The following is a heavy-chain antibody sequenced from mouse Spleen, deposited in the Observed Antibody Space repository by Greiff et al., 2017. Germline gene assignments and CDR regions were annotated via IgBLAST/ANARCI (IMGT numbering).Heavy chain of an antibody. V-gene: IGHV5-9*01. D-gene: IGHD2-3*01. Sequence: EVMLVESGGGLVKLGGSLKLSCAASGFTFSSYAMSWVRQTPEKRLEWVATISSGGGNTYYPDSVKGRFTISRDNAKNTLYLQMSSLKSEDTAMYYCAEGYDVYAMDYWGQGTSVTVSS. CDR2: ISSGGGNT. CDR1: GFTFSSYA. CDR3: AEGYDVYAMDY. J-gene: IGHJ4*01.